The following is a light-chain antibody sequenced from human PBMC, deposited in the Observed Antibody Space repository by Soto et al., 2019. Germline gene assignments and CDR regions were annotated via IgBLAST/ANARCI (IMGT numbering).Light chain of an antibody. J-gene: IGKJ5*01. CDR2: GAS. Sequence: IVMTQSPATLSVSPGEGVTLSCRASQSVSNNYLAWYQQKPGQAPRLLIYGASNRATGIPDRFSGSGSGTDFTLTISSLEPEDFAVYYCQQRSNWPPITFGQGTRLEI. CDR3: QQRSNWPPIT. V-gene: IGKV3D-20*02. CDR1: QSVSNNY.